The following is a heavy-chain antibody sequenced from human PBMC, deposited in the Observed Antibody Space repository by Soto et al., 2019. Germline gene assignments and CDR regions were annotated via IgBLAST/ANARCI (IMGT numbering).Heavy chain of an antibody. CDR2: ISGSGGST. J-gene: IGHJ4*02. CDR3: AKTGIMVRGVIDEYYFDY. D-gene: IGHD3-10*01. V-gene: IGHV3-23*01. Sequence: PGGSLRLSCAASGFTFSSYAMSWVRQAPGKGLEWVSAISGSGGSTYYADSVKGRFTISRDNSKNTLYLQMNSLRAEDTAVYYCAKTGIMVRGVIDEYYFDYWGQGTLVTVSS. CDR1: GFTFSSYA.